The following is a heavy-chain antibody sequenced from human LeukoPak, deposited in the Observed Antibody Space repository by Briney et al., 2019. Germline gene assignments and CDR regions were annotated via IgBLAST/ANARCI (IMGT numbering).Heavy chain of an antibody. Sequence: SETLSLTCTVSGGSISSHYWSWIRQPPGKGLEWIGYIYYSGSTNYNPSLKSRVTISVDTSKNQFSLELSSVTAADTAVYYCARHTYYYDSSGYLYYFDYWGQGTLVTVSS. CDR2: IYYSGST. J-gene: IGHJ4*02. CDR1: GGSISSHY. D-gene: IGHD3-22*01. V-gene: IGHV4-59*08. CDR3: ARHTYYYDSSGYLYYFDY.